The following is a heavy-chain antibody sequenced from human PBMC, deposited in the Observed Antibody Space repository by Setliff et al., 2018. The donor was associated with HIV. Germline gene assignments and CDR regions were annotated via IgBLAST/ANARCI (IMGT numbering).Heavy chain of an antibody. J-gene: IGHJ3*02. D-gene: IGHD3-10*01. CDR2: FIPILDIT. CDR1: GDTSSTYA. V-gene: IGHV1-69*10. CDR3: AGPRGDEAFDI. Sequence: SVKVSCKASGDTSSTYAINWVRQAPGQGLEWMGQFIPILDITNYAQKFQGRVTITADKSTNTMYMDMTSLTSEDTAVYYCAGPRGDEAFDIWGQGTMVTVS.